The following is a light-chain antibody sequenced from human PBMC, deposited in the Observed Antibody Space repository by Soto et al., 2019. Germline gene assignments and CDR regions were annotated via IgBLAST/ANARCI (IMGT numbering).Light chain of an antibody. CDR3: SAYTSSSTLVV. CDR1: SSDVGGYNY. Sequence: QSVLTQPASVSGSPGQSITISCTGTSSDVGGYNYVSWYQQHPGNDPKLMIYDVSNRPSGVSNRVSGSKSGNTASLTISGLQAEDEADYYCSAYTSSSTLVVFGGGTKVNV. J-gene: IGLJ2*01. CDR2: DVS. V-gene: IGLV2-14*01.